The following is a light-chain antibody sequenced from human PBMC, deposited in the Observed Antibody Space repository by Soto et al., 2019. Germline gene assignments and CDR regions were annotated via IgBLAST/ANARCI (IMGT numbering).Light chain of an antibody. V-gene: IGKV1-39*01. Sequence: DIQMTQSPSSLSASVGDRVTITCRASQNIGSYLNWYHQKPGKAPKVLISAAAILHTGVPSRFSASGSGTDFTLTNNAVQSEDFATYYCQQSYTKWTFGQGTKLEI. CDR3: QQSYTKWT. J-gene: IGKJ1*01. CDR2: AAA. CDR1: QNIGSY.